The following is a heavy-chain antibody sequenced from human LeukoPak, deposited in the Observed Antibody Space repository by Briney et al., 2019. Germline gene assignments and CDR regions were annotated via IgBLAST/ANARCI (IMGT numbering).Heavy chain of an antibody. CDR1: GFTVSSNY. V-gene: IGHV3-53*01. CDR2: IYSGGST. J-gene: IGHJ4*02. Sequence: PGGSLRLSCAASGFTVSSNYMSWVRQAPGKGLEWVSVIYSGGSTYYADSVKGRSTISRDNSKNTLYLQMNSLRAEDTAVYYCARGGGATHQPFDYWGQGTLVTVSS. CDR3: ARGGGATHQPFDY. D-gene: IGHD1-26*01.